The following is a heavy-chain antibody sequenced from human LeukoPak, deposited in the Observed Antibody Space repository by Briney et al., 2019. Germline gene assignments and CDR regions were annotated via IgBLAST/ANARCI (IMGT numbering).Heavy chain of an antibody. J-gene: IGHJ4*02. CDR3: ALATSSSWIDY. CDR1: GFTFSSYG. CDR2: IWYDGSNK. Sequence: PGGSLRLSCAASGFTFSSYGMHWVRQAPGKGLEWVAVIWYDGSNKYYADSVKGRFTISRDNSKNTLYLQMNSLRAEDTAVYYCALATSSSWIDYWGQGTLVTVSS. V-gene: IGHV3-33*01. D-gene: IGHD6-13*01.